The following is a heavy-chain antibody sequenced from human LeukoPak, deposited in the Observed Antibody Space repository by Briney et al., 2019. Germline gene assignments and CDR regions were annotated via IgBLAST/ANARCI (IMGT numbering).Heavy chain of an antibody. CDR3: ARARYCSSTSCYLDY. CDR2: IKQDGSEK. D-gene: IGHD2-2*01. V-gene: IGHV3-7*01. J-gene: IGHJ4*02. CDR1: GFTFSTYW. Sequence: GGSLRPSYAASGFTFSTYWMSWVRQAPGKGLEWVANIKQDGSEKYYVDSVKGRFTISRDNARDSLYLQMNSLRAEDTAVYYCARARYCSSTSCYLDYWGQGTLVTVSS.